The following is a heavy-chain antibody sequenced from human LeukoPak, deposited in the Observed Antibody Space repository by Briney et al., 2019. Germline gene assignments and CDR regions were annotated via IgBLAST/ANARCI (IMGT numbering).Heavy chain of an antibody. Sequence: SETLSLTCTVSGGSISSYYRSWIRQPPGKGLEWIAYIYYSGSTNYNPSLKSRVTISVDTSKNQFSLKLSSVTAADTAVYYCARVSGYAGSLAFDIWGQGTMVTGSS. D-gene: IGHD5-12*01. J-gene: IGHJ3*02. CDR3: ARVSGYAGSLAFDI. CDR1: GGSISSYY. V-gene: IGHV4-59*01. CDR2: IYYSGST.